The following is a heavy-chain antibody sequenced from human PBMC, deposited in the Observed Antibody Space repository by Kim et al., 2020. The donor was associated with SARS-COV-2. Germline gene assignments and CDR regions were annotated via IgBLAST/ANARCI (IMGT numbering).Heavy chain of an antibody. J-gene: IGHJ5*02. D-gene: IGHD5-12*01. CDR2: ISYDGSNK. CDR1: GFTFSSYG. CDR3: AKERGYSGYVATFDP. Sequence: GGSLRLSCAASGFTFSSYGMHWVRQAPGKGLERVAVISYDGSNKYYADSVKGRFTISRDNSKNTLYLQMNSLRAEDTAVYYCAKERGYSGYVATFDPWG. V-gene: IGHV3-30*18.